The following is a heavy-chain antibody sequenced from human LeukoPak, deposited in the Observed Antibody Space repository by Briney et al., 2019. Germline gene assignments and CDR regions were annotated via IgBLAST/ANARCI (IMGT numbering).Heavy chain of an antibody. CDR1: GFTFSSYA. CDR3: ARKGLGGELGGFDC. CDR2: ISYDGSNK. D-gene: IGHD1-26*01. Sequence: GGSLRLSCAASGFTFSSYAMHWVRQAPGKGLEWVAVISYDGSNKYYADSVKGRFTISRDNAKNSLYLQMNGLRVEDTAFYYCARKGLGGELGGFDCWGQGTLVTVSS. V-gene: IGHV3-30*04. J-gene: IGHJ4*02.